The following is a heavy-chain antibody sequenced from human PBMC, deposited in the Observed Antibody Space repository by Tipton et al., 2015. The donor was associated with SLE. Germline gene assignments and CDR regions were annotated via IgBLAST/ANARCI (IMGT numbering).Heavy chain of an antibody. CDR2: IYYSGST. J-gene: IGHJ2*01. CDR3: ARVTGIGLGTWYFDL. CDR1: GGSISSYY. Sequence: TLSLTCTVSGGSISSYYWSWIRQPPGTGLEWIGYIYYSGSTNYNPSLKSRVTISVDTSKNQFSLNLSSVTAADTAVYYCARVTGIGLGTWYFDLWGRGTLVTVSS. D-gene: IGHD3-16*01. V-gene: IGHV4-59*01.